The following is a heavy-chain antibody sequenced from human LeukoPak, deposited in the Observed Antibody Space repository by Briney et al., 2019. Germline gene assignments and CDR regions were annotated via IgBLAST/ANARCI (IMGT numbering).Heavy chain of an antibody. CDR3: ASLFDWLPYLDY. Sequence: SETLSLTCTVSGGYISSYYWGWIRQPPGKGLEWIGSIYYSGSTYYNPSLKSRVTISVDTSKNQFSLKLSSVTAADTAVYYCASLFDWLPYLDYWGQGTLVTVSS. V-gene: IGHV4-39*01. CDR1: GGYISSYY. J-gene: IGHJ4*02. D-gene: IGHD3-9*01. CDR2: IYYSGST.